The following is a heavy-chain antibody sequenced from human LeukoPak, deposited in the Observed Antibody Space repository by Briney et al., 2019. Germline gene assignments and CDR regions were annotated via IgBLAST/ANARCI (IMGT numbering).Heavy chain of an antibody. CDR2: IYYSGST. Sequence: PSQTLTLTCTVSGGSISSSSYYWGWIPQPPGKGLKWSGSIYYSGSTYYNPSPKSRVTISVDTSKNQFSLKLSSVTAGDTAVYYCARHPQWLVPYYFDYWGQGTLVTVSS. J-gene: IGHJ4*02. CDR1: GGSISSSSYY. V-gene: IGHV4-39*01. D-gene: IGHD6-19*01. CDR3: ARHPQWLVPYYFDY.